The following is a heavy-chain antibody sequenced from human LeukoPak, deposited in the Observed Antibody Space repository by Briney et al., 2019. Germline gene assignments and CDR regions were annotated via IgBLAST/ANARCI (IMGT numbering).Heavy chain of an antibody. Sequence: GGSLRPSCAASGFTFSSYAMSWVRQAPGKGLEWVSVIYSGGSTYYADSVKGRFTISRDNSKNTLYLQMNSLRAEDTAVYYCARFKPGLYYFDYWGQGTLVTVSS. V-gene: IGHV3-53*01. CDR2: IYSGGST. CDR3: ARFKPGLYYFDY. J-gene: IGHJ4*02. CDR1: GFTFSSYA.